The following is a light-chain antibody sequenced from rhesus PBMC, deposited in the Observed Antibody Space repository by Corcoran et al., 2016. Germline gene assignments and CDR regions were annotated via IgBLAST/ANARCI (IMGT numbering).Light chain of an antibody. Sequence: QGILTQSPATLSLSPGERATLSCRASQSVSSYIAWYPQKPGQAPRHLIYGASSRATGIPDRVRGSGSGTDFTLTISSLEPEDVGVYHCYQHSSGYSFGQGTKVEIK. J-gene: IGKJ2*01. CDR1: QSVSSY. CDR2: GAS. V-gene: IGKV3-10*01. CDR3: YQHSSGYS.